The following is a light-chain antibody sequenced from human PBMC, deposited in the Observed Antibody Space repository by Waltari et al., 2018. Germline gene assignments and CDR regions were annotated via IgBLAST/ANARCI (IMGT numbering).Light chain of an antibody. Sequence: DIQMIQSPSTLSASVGDRVTITCRASQSISFSLAWYQQKPGKAPNLLIFKASKLESGVPSRFSGSGSGTEYTLTINNMQPDDVATYYCQQYNTYTGWTFGQGTKVEIK. J-gene: IGKJ1*01. CDR2: KAS. CDR3: QQYNTYTGWT. V-gene: IGKV1-5*03. CDR1: QSISFS.